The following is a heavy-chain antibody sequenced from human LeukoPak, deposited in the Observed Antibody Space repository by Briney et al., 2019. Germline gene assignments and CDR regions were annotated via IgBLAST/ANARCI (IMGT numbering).Heavy chain of an antibody. V-gene: IGHV1-69*05. J-gene: IGHJ4*02. D-gene: IGHD5-24*01. CDR1: GGTFSSYA. CDR3: ARGFGDGYNNLLDY. Sequence: SVKVSCKASGGTFSSYAISWVRQAPGQGLEWMGGIIPIFGTANYAQKFQGRVTITTDESTSTAYMELTSLKSEDTAVYYCARGFGDGYNNLLDYWGQGTLVTVSS. CDR2: IIPIFGTA.